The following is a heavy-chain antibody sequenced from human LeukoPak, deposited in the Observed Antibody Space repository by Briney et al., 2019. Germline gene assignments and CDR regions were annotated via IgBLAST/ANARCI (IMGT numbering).Heavy chain of an antibody. CDR3: AKRGSSETRWYPFDY. J-gene: IGHJ4*02. CDR2: ISWNSGTI. CDR1: GFTFDNYA. V-gene: IGHV3-9*01. D-gene: IGHD2-15*01. Sequence: GRSLRLSCAASGFTFDNYAMNWVRQVPGKGLEWISLISWNSGTIGYADSVKGRFTISRDNANNFLYLQMNSLRAEDTALYYCAKRGSSETRWYPFDYWGQGTLVTVSS.